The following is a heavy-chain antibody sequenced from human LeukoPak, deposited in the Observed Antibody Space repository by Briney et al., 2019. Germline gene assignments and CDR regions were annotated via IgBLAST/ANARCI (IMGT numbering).Heavy chain of an antibody. CDR1: GLFVSTNY. Sequence: GGSLRLSCAVSGLFVSTNYMSWVRQDPGKGPEWVSVIYSGGSTHYADSVKGRFTVSRDISKNTLYLQMDSLRVEDTAVYYCARNSWFRTTGGYFDYWGQGTLVTVSS. V-gene: IGHV3-66*01. CDR3: ARNSWFRTTGGYFDY. D-gene: IGHD4-17*01. J-gene: IGHJ4*02. CDR2: IYSGGST.